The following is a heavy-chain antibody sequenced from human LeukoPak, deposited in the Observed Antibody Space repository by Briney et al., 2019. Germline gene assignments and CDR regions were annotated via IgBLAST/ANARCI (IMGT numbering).Heavy chain of an antibody. D-gene: IGHD3-10*01. CDR2: IYTSGST. CDR3: ARDYGSGRLYAFDI. Sequence: SETLSLTCTVSRGSISSYYWSWIRQPARKGLEWIGRIYTSGSTNYNPSLKSRVTMSVDTSKNQFSLKLSSVTAADTAVYYCARDYGSGRLYAFDIWGQGTMVTVSS. J-gene: IGHJ3*02. V-gene: IGHV4-4*07. CDR1: RGSISSYY.